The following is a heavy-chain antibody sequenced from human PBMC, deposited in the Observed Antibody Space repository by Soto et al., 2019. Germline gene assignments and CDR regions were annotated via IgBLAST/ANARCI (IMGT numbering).Heavy chain of an antibody. V-gene: IGHV3-33*01. CDR2: IWYDGSNK. CDR1: GFTFSSYG. CDR3: ARDLAYGGNSYYYYGMDV. J-gene: IGHJ6*02. D-gene: IGHD4-17*01. Sequence: RRLSCAASGFTFSSYGMHWVRQAPGKGLEWVAVIWYDGSNKYYADSVKGRFTISRDNSKNTLYLQMNSLRAEDTAVYYCARDLAYGGNSYYYYGMDVWGQGTTVTVSS.